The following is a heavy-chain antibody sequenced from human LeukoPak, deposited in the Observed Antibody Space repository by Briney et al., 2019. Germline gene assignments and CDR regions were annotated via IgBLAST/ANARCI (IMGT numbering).Heavy chain of an antibody. D-gene: IGHD5-12*01. CDR1: GYTFTGHY. CDR2: IYPKSGGT. J-gene: IGHJ3*02. Sequence: SVKASCKASGYTFTGHYMHWVRQAPGQGLEWMGWIYPKSGGTNYAQKFQSRVTMTRDTSITTAFMELNILKSDDPAVYYCVRDGYSGGAFDIWGQGTMVTVSS. V-gene: IGHV1-2*02. CDR3: VRDGYSGGAFDI.